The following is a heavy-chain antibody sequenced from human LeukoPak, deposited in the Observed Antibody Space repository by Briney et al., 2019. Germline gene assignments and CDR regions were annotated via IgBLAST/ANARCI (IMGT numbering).Heavy chain of an antibody. V-gene: IGHV3-23*01. J-gene: IGHJ6*03. Sequence: PGGSLRLSCAASGFTFSSYWMSWVRQAPGKGLEWVSAISGSGGSTYYADSVKGRFAISRDNSKNTLYLQMNSLRAEDTAVYYCAKRSYCSGGSCAAGYYYYYMDVWGKGTTVTISS. CDR2: ISGSGGST. D-gene: IGHD2-15*01. CDR3: AKRSYCSGGSCAAGYYYYYMDV. CDR1: GFTFSSYW.